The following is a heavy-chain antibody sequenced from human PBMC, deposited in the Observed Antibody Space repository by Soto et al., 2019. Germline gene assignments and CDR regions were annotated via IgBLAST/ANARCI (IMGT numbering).Heavy chain of an antibody. V-gene: IGHV3-23*01. J-gene: IGHJ4*02. Sequence: EVQLLESGGGLVKPGGSLRLSCAASGFTFSSYAMSWVRQAPGKGLEWVSAISGSGGSTYYADSLKGRFTISRDNSKNTLYLQMNSLRAEDTAVYYCAKDRGYSSSSLFDYWGQGTLVTVSS. CDR2: ISGSGGST. D-gene: IGHD6-6*01. CDR1: GFTFSSYA. CDR3: AKDRGYSSSSLFDY.